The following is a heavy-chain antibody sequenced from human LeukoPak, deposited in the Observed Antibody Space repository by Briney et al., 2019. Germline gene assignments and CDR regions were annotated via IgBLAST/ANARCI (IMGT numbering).Heavy chain of an antibody. D-gene: IGHD2/OR15-2a*01. Sequence: PGGSLRLSCAASGFTFGSFWMHWVRQAPGKGLELVSVISGSGGSTYYADSVKGRFTISRDNSKNTLYLQMNSLRAEDTAVYYCDREEYYYYTDVWGKGTTVTVSS. V-gene: IGHV3-23*01. J-gene: IGHJ6*03. CDR3: DREEYYYYTDV. CDR1: GFTFGSFW. CDR2: ISGSGGST.